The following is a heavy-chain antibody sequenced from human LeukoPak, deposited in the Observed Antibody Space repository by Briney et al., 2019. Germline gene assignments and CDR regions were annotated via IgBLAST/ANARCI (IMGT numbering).Heavy chain of an antibody. CDR1: GGSFSSYY. J-gene: IGHJ4*03. V-gene: IGHV4-34*01. Sequence: PSETLSPTCAVYGGSFSSYYWSWIRQSPGKGLEWIAEINHRGDTNYNPPVKSRVTISVDTSKNQFSLKVTSLTAADTAVYFCARGPTISETGYFDYWGQGALVTVSS. D-gene: IGHD1-1*01. CDR2: INHRGDT. CDR3: ARGPTISETGYFDY.